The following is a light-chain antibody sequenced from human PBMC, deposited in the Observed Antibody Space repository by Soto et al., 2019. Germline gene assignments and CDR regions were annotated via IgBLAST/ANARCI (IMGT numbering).Light chain of an antibody. Sequence: QSALTQPASVSGSPGQSITISCTGTSSDVGVYDYVSWYQQQSGKAPKLMIHEVSNRPSGVSNRFSGSKSGNTASLTISGLQAEDEADYYCSSYAGSNIYVFGTGTKVTVL. J-gene: IGLJ1*01. CDR1: SSDVGVYDY. V-gene: IGLV2-14*01. CDR3: SSYAGSNIYV. CDR2: EVS.